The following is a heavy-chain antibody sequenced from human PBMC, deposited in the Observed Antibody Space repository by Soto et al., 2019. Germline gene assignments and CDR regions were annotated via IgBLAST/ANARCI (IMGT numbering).Heavy chain of an antibody. D-gene: IGHD5-18*01. CDR2: INAGNGNT. J-gene: IGHJ4*02. Sequence: GASVKVSCKASGYTFTSYAMHWVRQAPGQRLEWMGWINAGNGNTKYSQKFQGRVTITRDTSASTAYMELSSLRSEDTAVYYCARDRYRSGIQLCLVGYYFDYWGQGNLVTVSS. CDR1: GYTFTSYA. V-gene: IGHV1-3*01. CDR3: ARDRYRSGIQLCLVGYYFDY.